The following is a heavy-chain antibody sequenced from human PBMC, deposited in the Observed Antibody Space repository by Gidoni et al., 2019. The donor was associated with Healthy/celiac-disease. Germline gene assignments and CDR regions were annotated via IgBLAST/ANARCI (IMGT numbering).Heavy chain of an antibody. CDR2: INSDGSST. CDR1: GFTFSSYW. CDR3: ARNCYSGYDSCFDY. D-gene: IGHD5-12*01. J-gene: IGHJ4*02. V-gene: IGHV3-74*01. Sequence: EVQLVESGGGLVQPGGSLRLSCAASGFTFSSYWMHWVRQAPGKGLVGVSRINSDGSSTSYADSVKGRFTISRDNAKNTLYLQMNSLRAEDTAVYYCARNCYSGYDSCFDYWGQGTLVTVSS.